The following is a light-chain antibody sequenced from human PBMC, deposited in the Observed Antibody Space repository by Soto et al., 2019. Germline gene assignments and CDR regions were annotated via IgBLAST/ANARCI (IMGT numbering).Light chain of an antibody. CDR1: QGISSY. J-gene: IGKJ5*01. CDR3: EQLNSFPIT. V-gene: IGKV1-9*01. Sequence: DIQLTQSPSFLSASVGDRVTITCRASQGISSYLAWYQQKPGKAPKFLIYAASILQSGVPSRFSGSGSGTEFSLTISSLQPEDFATYYCEQLNSFPITFGQGTRLEIK. CDR2: AAS.